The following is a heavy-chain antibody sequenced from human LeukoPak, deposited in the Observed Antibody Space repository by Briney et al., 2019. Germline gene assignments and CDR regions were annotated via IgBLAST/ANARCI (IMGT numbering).Heavy chain of an antibody. V-gene: IGHV4-39*07. D-gene: IGHD6-13*01. Sequence: PSETLSLTCTVSGGSISSSSYYWGWIRQPPGKGLEWIGSIYYSGSTYYNPSLKSRVTISVDTSKNQFSLKLSSVTAADTAVYYCARFNMWGAAAHFDYWGQGTLVTVSS. CDR1: GGSISSSSYY. CDR2: IYYSGST. CDR3: ARFNMWGAAAHFDY. J-gene: IGHJ4*02.